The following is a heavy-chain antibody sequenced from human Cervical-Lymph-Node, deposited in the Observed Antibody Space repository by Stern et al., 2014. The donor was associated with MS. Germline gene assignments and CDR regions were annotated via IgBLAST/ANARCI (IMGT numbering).Heavy chain of an antibody. V-gene: IGHV1-58*01. Sequence: QLVESGPEVKKPGTSVKVSCKASGFTFTSSAVQWVRQARGQRLEWIGWIVVGSGNTIYAQKFQERVTITRDMSTSTAYMELSSLRSEDTAVYYCAAEPNYYDSSGSDAFDIWGQGTMVTVSS. J-gene: IGHJ3*02. CDR3: AAEPNYYDSSGSDAFDI. D-gene: IGHD3-22*01. CDR2: IVVGSGNT. CDR1: GFTFTSSA.